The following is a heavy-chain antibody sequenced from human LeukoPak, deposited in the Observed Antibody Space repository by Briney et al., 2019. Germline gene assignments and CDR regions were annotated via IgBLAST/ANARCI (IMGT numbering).Heavy chain of an antibody. Sequence: PSETLSLTCAVSGGSISSGGYSWSWIRQPPGKGLEWIGYIYHSGSTYYNPSLKSRVTISIDRSKNQFSPKLSSVTAVDTAVYYCARLGSSGYYYFDYWGQGTLVTVSS. CDR1: GGSISSGGYS. CDR2: IYHSGST. CDR3: ARLGSSGYYYFDY. J-gene: IGHJ4*02. D-gene: IGHD3-22*01. V-gene: IGHV4-30-2*01.